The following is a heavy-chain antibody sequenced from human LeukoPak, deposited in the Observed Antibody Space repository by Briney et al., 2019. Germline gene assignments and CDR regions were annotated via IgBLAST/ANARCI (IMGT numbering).Heavy chain of an antibody. V-gene: IGHV3-23*01. CDR2: IGGSGGST. CDR3: AKDQWLLAIGFDP. Sequence: GGSLTLSCPPSRLTLSSYAMSWVRQAPGRGLEGVSAIGGSGGSTYYADSVKGRFTISRDNSKNTLYLQMNSLRAEDTAVYYCAKDQWLLAIGFDPWGQGTLVTVSS. CDR1: RLTLSSYA. D-gene: IGHD6-19*01. J-gene: IGHJ5*02.